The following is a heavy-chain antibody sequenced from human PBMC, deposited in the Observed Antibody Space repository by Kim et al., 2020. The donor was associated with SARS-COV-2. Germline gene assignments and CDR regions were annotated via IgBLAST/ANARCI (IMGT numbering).Heavy chain of an antibody. CDR3: ARGRAPDY. CDR2: INNSGDST. Sequence: GGSLRLSCAASGFTFSSYAMSWVRQAPGKGLEWVSVINNSGDSTYYTDSVKGRFTISRDNSKNTLYLQMNSLRAEDTAVYYCARGRAPDYWGQGTLVTVS. V-gene: IGHV3-23*01. CDR1: GFTFSSYA. J-gene: IGHJ4*02.